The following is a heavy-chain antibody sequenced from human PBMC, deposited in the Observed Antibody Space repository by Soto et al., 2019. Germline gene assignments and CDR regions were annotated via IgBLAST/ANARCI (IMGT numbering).Heavy chain of an antibody. Sequence: GSLRLSCAASGFTFINAWMNWVRQAPGKGLEWVGRIKGVSDGETTDYAAPVSGGFTISRDNSRHTMYLQMNSLKTEDTAVYCCTTDRHHVDYVTDLGYWGQGT. CDR3: TTDRHHVDYVTDLGY. CDR2: IKGVSDGETT. V-gene: IGHV3-15*07. D-gene: IGHD3-16*01. J-gene: IGHJ1*01. CDR1: GFTFINAW.